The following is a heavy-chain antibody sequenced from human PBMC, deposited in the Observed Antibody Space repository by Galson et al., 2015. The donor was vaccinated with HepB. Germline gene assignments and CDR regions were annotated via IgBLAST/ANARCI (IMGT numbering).Heavy chain of an antibody. CDR3: AKDGYCSSTSCYGHEYFQH. CDR2: IYTSGST. CDR1: GGSISSGSYY. D-gene: IGHD2-2*03. Sequence: TLSLTCTVSGGSISSGSYYWSWIRQPAGKGLAWIGRIYTSGSTNYNPSLKSRVTISVDTSKNQFSLKLSSVTAADTAVYYCAKDGYCSSTSCYGHEYFQHWGQGTLVTVSS. V-gene: IGHV4-61*02. J-gene: IGHJ1*01.